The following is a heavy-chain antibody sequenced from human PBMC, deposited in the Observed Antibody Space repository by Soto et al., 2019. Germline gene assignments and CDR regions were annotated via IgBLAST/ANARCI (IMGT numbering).Heavy chain of an antibody. V-gene: IGHV4-59*02. J-gene: IGHJ5*02. Sequence: QVQLQESGPGLVKPSETLSLTCTVSGGYVSSYYWSWIRQPPGKGLEWSGYSGSTNYNPSLKSRATISVDTSKNQSSLNLSSVTAADTAVYYCARLSAGWLDPWGQGTLVTVAS. CDR2: SGST. D-gene: IGHD6-19*01. CDR1: GGYVSSYY. CDR3: ARLSAGWLDP.